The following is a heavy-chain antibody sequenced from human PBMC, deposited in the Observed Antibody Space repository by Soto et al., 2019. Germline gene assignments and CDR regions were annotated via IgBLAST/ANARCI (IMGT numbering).Heavy chain of an antibody. CDR2: IYYSGST. V-gene: IGHV4-59*01. D-gene: IGHD2-21*02. J-gene: IGHJ6*02. CDR3: ARFFANCGGDCLGHYYYYYGMDV. Sequence: PSETLSLTCTVSGGSISSYYWSWIRQPPGKGLEWIGYIYYSGSTNYNPSLKSRVTISVDTSKNQFSLKLSSVTAADTAVYYCARFFANCGGDCLGHYYYYYGMDVWGQGTTVTVSS. CDR1: GGSISSYY.